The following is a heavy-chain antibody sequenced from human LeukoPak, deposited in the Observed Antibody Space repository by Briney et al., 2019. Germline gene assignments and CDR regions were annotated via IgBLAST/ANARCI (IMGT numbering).Heavy chain of an antibody. D-gene: IGHD3-16*01. Sequence: ASVKVSCKASGYTFTGYYMHWVRQAPGQGLEWMGWINPNSGGTNYAQKFQGRVTMTRDTSISTAYMELSRPRSDDTAVYYCARTVFWGFHFDYWGQGTLVTVSS. CDR3: ARTVFWGFHFDY. J-gene: IGHJ4*02. CDR1: GYTFTGYY. CDR2: INPNSGGT. V-gene: IGHV1-2*02.